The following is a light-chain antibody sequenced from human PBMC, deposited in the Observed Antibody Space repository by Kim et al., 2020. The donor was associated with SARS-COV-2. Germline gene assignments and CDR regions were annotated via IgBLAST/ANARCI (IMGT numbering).Light chain of an antibody. J-gene: IGKJ1*01. Sequence: ASVGDRVTITCRASQYISSYLNWYQQKPGKAPNLLVYAASILQSGVPSRFSGSDSGSDFTLTINSLQPEDFATYYCQQTYSTPRTFGQGTKVEIK. CDR3: QQTYSTPRT. V-gene: IGKV1-39*01. CDR1: QYISSY. CDR2: AAS.